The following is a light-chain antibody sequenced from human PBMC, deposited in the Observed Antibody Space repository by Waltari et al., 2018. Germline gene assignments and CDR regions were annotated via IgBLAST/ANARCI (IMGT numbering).Light chain of an antibody. J-gene: IGLJ2*01. CDR3: SSYTSSSTLA. V-gene: IGLV2-14*03. Sequence: QSALPQPAPVSGSLGPSITISGTGTTVNVGVYNYVPWYQQHPGKAPKLRIYDVTNRPSGVSNRFSGSKSGNTASLTISGLQAEDEADYYCSSYTSSSTLAFGGGTKLTVL. CDR2: DVT. CDR1: TVNVGVYNY.